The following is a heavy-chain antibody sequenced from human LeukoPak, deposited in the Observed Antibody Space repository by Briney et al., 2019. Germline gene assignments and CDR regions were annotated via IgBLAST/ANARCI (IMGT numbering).Heavy chain of an antibody. J-gene: IGHJ5*02. CDR2: FDPEDGET. Sequence: ASVKVSCKVSGYTLTELSMHWVRQAPGKGLEWMGGFDPEDGETIYAQKFQGRVTMTEDTSTDTAYMELSSLRSEDAAVYYCATERHFGGGPRFDPWGQGTLVTVSS. V-gene: IGHV1-24*01. D-gene: IGHD4-23*01. CDR1: GYTLTELS. CDR3: ATERHFGGGPRFDP.